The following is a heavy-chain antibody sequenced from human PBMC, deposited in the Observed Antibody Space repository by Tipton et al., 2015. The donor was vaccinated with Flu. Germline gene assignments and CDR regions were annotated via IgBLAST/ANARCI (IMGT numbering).Heavy chain of an antibody. J-gene: IGHJ4*02. D-gene: IGHD4-23*01. CDR2: IYHSGST. CDR3: ATEYRGGGNRYYVDY. Sequence: TLSLTCTVSGGSISSYYWSWIRQPPGKGLEWIGYIYHSGSTNYNPSLKSRVTISVDTSKNQFSLKLSPVTAADTAVYYCATEYRGGGNRYYVDYWGQGTPVTVTS. CDR1: GGSISSYY. V-gene: IGHV4-59*01.